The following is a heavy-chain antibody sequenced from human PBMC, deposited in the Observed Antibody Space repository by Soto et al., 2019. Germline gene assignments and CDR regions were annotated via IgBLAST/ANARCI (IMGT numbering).Heavy chain of an antibody. CDR3: VKDYAVVVPGGWFDP. D-gene: IGHD2-15*01. CDR1: GFTFSSYG. CDR2: ISYDGSNT. Sequence: QVQLMESGGGVVQPGRSLRLSCVVSGFTFSSYGMHWVRQAPGKGLEWVAVISYDGSNTYYADSVKGRFTISRDNSKNTLYLQMNSLRAEDAAAYYCVKDYAVVVPGGWFDPWGQGTLVTVSS. V-gene: IGHV3-30*18. J-gene: IGHJ5*02.